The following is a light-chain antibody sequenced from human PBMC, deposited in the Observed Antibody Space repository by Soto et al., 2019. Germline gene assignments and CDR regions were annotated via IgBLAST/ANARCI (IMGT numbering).Light chain of an antibody. Sequence: EIVLTQSPGTLSLSPGERDTLSCRASQSVTNNYLDWFQQKPGQAPRLLIYDASLRADGIPDRFSGSGSETDLTLTISKLEPEYSAVYYCQQCSFSPPTCGQGTKVDIK. CDR1: QSVTNNY. J-gene: IGKJ1*01. CDR2: DAS. CDR3: QQCSFSPPT. V-gene: IGKV3-20*01.